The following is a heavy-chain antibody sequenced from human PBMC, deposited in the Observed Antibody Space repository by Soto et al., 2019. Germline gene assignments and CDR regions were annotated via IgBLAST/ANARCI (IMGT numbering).Heavy chain of an antibody. CDR2: ISYDGSNK. J-gene: IGHJ6*02. CDR1: GFTFSSYG. Sequence: QVQLVESGGGVVQPGRSLRLSCAASGFTFSSYGMHWVRQAPGKGLEWVAVISYDGSNKYYADSVKGRFTISRDNSKNTLYLQMTSLRAEDTAVYYCAKSVHHSMARMDVWGQGTTVTVSS. CDR3: AKSVHHSMARMDV. V-gene: IGHV3-30*18. D-gene: IGHD1-1*01.